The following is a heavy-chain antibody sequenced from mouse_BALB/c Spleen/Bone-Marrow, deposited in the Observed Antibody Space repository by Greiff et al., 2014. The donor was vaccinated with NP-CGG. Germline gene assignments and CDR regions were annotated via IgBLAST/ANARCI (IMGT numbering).Heavy chain of an antibody. V-gene: IGHV1-54*01. CDR1: GYAFTNYL. CDR3: ANYVDKDYDDGEAMDY. CDR2: IYPGSGGT. D-gene: IGHD1-1*01. J-gene: IGHJ4*01. Sequence: VQLVESGPELVGPGTSVKVSCKASGYAFTNYLIGWVKQRPGQGLEWIGVIYPGSGGTNYNEKFKGKATVTADTSSSTALMLLIIKPTNQPADDSGANYVDKDYDDGEAMDYWGQGTPVTVSS.